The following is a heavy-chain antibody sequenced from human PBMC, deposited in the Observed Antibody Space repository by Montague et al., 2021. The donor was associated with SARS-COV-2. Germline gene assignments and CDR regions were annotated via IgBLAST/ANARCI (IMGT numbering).Heavy chain of an antibody. CDR3: AKYRAIFYDFWRITNDAFDI. Sequence: SLRLSCAASGFTFSYYAMSWCRRGRGKGLEGGAHVYTRGRSTYYXPSVKGRFTISRDNSKNTLYLQMNSLRAQDTAVYYCAKYRAIFYDFWRITNDAFDIWGQGI. J-gene: IGHJ3*02. CDR1: GFTFSYYA. D-gene: IGHD3-3*01. CDR2: VYTRGRST. V-gene: IGHV3-23*03.